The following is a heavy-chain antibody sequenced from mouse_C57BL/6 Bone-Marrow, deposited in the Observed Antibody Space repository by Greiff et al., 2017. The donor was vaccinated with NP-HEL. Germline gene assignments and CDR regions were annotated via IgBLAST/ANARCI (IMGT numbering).Heavy chain of an antibody. V-gene: IGHV5-6*03. CDR1: GFTFSSYG. J-gene: IGHJ3*01. CDR2: ISSGGSYI. Sequence: EVMLVESGGGLVQPGGSLSLSCAASGFTFSSYGMSWVRQTPDKRLEWVATISSGGSYIYYPDSVKGRFTISTDNATNTLYLQMSSMKSEDTAVYYCARHSIYYGDYWGQGTLVTVSA. D-gene: IGHD2-13*01. CDR3: ARHSIYYGDY.